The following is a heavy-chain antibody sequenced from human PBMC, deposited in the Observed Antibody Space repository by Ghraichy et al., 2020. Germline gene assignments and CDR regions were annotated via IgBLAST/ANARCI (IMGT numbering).Heavy chain of an antibody. CDR3: ARRGSRPSFDY. D-gene: IGHD3-16*01. Sequence: SETLSLTCTVSGGSIISSSYYWGWIRQPPGKGLEWIGSIFYSGSTYYNPSLKSRVTISVDTSKNQFSLKLSSVTAADTAVYYCARRGSRPSFDYWGQGTLVTVSS. CDR1: GGSIISSSYY. V-gene: IGHV4-39*01. J-gene: IGHJ4*02. CDR2: IFYSGST.